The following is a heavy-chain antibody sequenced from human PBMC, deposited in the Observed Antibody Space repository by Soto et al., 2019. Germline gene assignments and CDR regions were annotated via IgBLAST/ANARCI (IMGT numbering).Heavy chain of an antibody. CDR2: IYYSGST. CDR1: GGSISSSSYY. J-gene: IGHJ5*02. CDR3: ARHEVTMVRGVKANWFDP. V-gene: IGHV4-39*01. D-gene: IGHD3-10*01. Sequence: QLQLQESGPGLVKPSETLSLTCTVSGGSISSSSYYWGWIRQPPGKGLEWIGGIYYSGSTYYNPSLKSRVTISVDTSKNQFSLKLSSVTAADTAVYYCARHEVTMVRGVKANWFDPWGQGTLVTVSS.